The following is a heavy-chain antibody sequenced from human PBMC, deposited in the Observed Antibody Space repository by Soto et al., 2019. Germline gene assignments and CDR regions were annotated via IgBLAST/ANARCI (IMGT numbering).Heavy chain of an antibody. Sequence: QVHLQESGPGLVKPSQTLSLTCTVSGGSINSGDYYWSWIRQTPGKGLEWLGYIYYTGSTFYNPSLKSLITISIDTSKNQFSLKVTSVTAADTAVYFCAREVMDTVTPEAEYYFDHWGQGTLVTVSS. J-gene: IGHJ4*02. V-gene: IGHV4-30-4*01. CDR3: AREVMDTVTPEAEYYFDH. D-gene: IGHD4-17*01. CDR2: IYYTGST. CDR1: GGSINSGDYY.